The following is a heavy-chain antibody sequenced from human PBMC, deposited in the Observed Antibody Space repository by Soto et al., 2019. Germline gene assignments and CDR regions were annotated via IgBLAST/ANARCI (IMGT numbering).Heavy chain of an antibody. CDR2: INAGNGNT. J-gene: IGHJ6*02. CDR3: ARDGPGSSSWYFYNYYYGMDV. Sequence: ASVKVSCKASGYTFTSYAMHWVRQAPGQRLEWMGWINAGNGNTKYPQKFQGRVTITRDTSASTAYMELSSLRSEDTAVYYCARDGPGSSSWYFYNYYYGMDVWGQGTTVTVSS. V-gene: IGHV1-3*01. CDR1: GYTFTSYA. D-gene: IGHD6-13*01.